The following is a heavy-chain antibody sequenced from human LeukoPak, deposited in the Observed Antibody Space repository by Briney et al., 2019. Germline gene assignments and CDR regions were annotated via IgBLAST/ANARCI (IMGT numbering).Heavy chain of an antibody. D-gene: IGHD6-13*01. J-gene: IGHJ4*02. Sequence: ASVKVSCKASGYTFPSYFMHWVRQAAGQGVEWMGIINPTGGSTTYAQKFQGRVTMTRDTSTSTVYMEPSSLRSDTTPVYYCARTAAPRFDYWGQRTLVTVSS. CDR1: GYTFPSYF. V-gene: IGHV1-46*01. CDR3: ARTAAPRFDY. CDR2: INPTGGST.